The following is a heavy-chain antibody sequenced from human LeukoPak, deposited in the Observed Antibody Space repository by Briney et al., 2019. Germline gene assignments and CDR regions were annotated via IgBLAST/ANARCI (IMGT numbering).Heavy chain of an antibody. CDR1: GGSISSGDYY. CDR3: ARDGSCSGGSCYHDY. CDR2: IYYSGCT. J-gene: IGHJ4*02. V-gene: IGHV4-30-4*08. Sequence: SQTLSLTCTVSGGSISSGDYYWSWIRQPPGKGLEWIGYIYYSGCTYYNPSLKSRLTISVDTSKNQFSLKLSSVTAADTAVYYCARDGSCSGGSCYHDYWGQGTLVTVSA. D-gene: IGHD2-15*01.